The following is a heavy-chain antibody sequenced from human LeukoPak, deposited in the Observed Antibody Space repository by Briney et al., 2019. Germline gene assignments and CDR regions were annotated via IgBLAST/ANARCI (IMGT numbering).Heavy chain of an antibody. Sequence: SGPTLVKPTQTLTLTCTFSGFSLNTGGVAVGWVRQPPGKALEWLALIYWHDDKRYSPSLKSRLTITKDTSKNQVDLTLTDMDPVDTGTYYCVHRPSPGATRAFTMWGPGTWVTVSS. J-gene: IGHJ3*01. CDR2: IYWHDDK. CDR1: GFSLNTGGVA. CDR3: VHRPSPGATRAFTM. D-gene: IGHD6-25*01. V-gene: IGHV2-5*01.